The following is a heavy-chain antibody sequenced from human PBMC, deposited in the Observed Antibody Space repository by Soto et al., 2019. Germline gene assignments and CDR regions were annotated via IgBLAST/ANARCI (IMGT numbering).Heavy chain of an antibody. D-gene: IGHD2-21*02. CDR3: ARAMVVTQNWFDP. Sequence: SETLSLTCAVYGGSFSGYYWSWIRQPPGKGLEWIGEINHSGSTNYNPSLKSRVTISVDTSKNQFSLKLSSVTAADTAVYYCARAMVVTQNWFDPWGQGTLVTVSS. V-gene: IGHV4-34*01. J-gene: IGHJ5*02. CDR2: INHSGST. CDR1: GGSFSGYY.